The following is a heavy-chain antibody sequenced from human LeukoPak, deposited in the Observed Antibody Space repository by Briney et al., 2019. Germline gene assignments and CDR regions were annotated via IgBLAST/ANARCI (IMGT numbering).Heavy chain of an antibody. D-gene: IGHD6-19*01. CDR3: ARGSPFGRVADTLDY. J-gene: IGHJ4*02. Sequence: SETLSLTCAVYGGSFSGYYWSWIRQPPGKGLEWIGEINHRGSTNYNPSLKSRVTISVDTSKNQFSLKLSSVTAADTAVYYCARGSPFGRVADTLDYWGQGTLVTVSS. CDR1: GGSFSGYY. V-gene: IGHV4-34*01. CDR2: INHRGST.